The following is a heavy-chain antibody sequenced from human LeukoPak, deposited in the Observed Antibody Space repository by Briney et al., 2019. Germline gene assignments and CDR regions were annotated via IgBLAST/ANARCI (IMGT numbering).Heavy chain of an antibody. CDR1: GFSFSSYA. V-gene: IGHV3-30*18. CDR2: MSYDGTKE. J-gene: IGHJ5*02. CDR3: AKDRYGSGNNFLDA. D-gene: IGHD3-10*01. Sequence: GGSLRLSCAASGFSFSSYAMHWVRQAPAKGLEWVAFMSYDGTKEYYADSVKGRFTISRDNSMNTLCLQINSLGSEDTAVYYCAKDRYGSGNNFLDAWGQGTLVTVSS.